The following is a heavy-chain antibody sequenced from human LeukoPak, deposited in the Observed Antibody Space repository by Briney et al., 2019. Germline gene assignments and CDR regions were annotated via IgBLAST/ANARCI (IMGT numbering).Heavy chain of an antibody. CDR2: ISSTSGYI. J-gene: IGHJ3*01. Sequence: GGSLRLSCAASGFTFSSYSMNWVRQAPGRGLEWVSSISSTSGYIYYADSVKGRFTISRDNTKNSLYLQMNSLRAEDTAVYYCAREEYSSSWTGGVFDVWGQGTMVTVS. V-gene: IGHV3-21*03. D-gene: IGHD6-13*01. CDR3: AREEYSSSWTGGVFDV. CDR1: GFTFSSYS.